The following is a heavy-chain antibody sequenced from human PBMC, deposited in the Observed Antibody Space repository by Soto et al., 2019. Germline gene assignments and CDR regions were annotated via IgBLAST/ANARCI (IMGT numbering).Heavy chain of an antibody. J-gene: IGHJ5*02. V-gene: IGHV3-30*03. CDR1: GFTFSHYG. Sequence: QVQLVESGGGVVQPGRSLRLSCAASGFTFSHYGMHWVRQAPGKGLEWVAGISYDGKNKYYADSVKGRFTISRDNSKNTLYLQINSLRPEDTAVYYCAVYDFWTANQYLAGFDPWGQGTLVTVSS. CDR3: AVYDFWTANQYLAGFDP. D-gene: IGHD3-3*01. CDR2: ISYDGKNK.